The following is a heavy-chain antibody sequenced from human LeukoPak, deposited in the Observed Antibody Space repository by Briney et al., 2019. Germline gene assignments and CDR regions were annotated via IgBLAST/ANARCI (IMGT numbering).Heavy chain of an antibody. CDR1: GGSISSYY. CDR3: ARHFREPAFDY. D-gene: IGHD1-26*01. CDR2: IYYSGST. Sequence: SETLSLTCTVSGGSISSYYWSWIRQPPGKGLEWIGYIYYSGSTNYNPSLKSRVTISVDTTKNQFSLKLSSVTAADTAVYYCARHFREPAFDYWGQGTLVTVSS. J-gene: IGHJ4*02. V-gene: IGHV4-59*01.